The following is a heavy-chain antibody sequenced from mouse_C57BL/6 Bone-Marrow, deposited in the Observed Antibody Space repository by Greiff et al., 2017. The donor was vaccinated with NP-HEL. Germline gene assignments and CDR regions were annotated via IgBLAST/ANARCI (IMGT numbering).Heavy chain of an antibody. CDR1: GFTFTDYY. CDR3: ARYTGPFAY. Sequence: DVMLVESGGGLVQPGGSLSLSCAASGFTFTDYYMSWVRQPPGKALEWLGFIRNKANGYTTEYSASVKGRFTISRDNSQSILYLQMNALRAEDSATYYCARYTGPFAYWGQGTLVTVSA. J-gene: IGHJ3*01. V-gene: IGHV7-3*01. CDR2: IRNKANGYTT.